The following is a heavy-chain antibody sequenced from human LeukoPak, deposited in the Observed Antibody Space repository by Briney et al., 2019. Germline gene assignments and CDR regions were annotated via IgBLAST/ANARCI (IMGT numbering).Heavy chain of an antibody. CDR1: VYTFTIYD. CDR2: MNPNSGNT. CDR3: ARSYPRLPIDY. Sequence: VASVKVSFKSSVYTFTIYDINWVRQATGQGRAWMGWMNPNSGNTGYAQKFQGRVTMTRNTSISTAYMELSSLRSEDTAVYYCARSYPRLPIDYWGQGTLVTVSS. V-gene: IGHV1-8*01. J-gene: IGHJ4*02.